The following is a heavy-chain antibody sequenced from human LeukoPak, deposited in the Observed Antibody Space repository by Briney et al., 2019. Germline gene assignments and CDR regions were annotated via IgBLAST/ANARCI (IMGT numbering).Heavy chain of an antibody. CDR3: ARVRATYGSGSYYRFRNWFDP. D-gene: IGHD3-10*01. V-gene: IGHV7-4-1*02. CDR2: INTNTGNP. Sequence: ASVKVSCNASGYTFTSYAMNWVRQAPGQGLEWMGWINTNTGNPTYAQGFTGRFVFSLDTSVSTAYLQISSLKAEDTAVYYCARVRATYGSGSYYRFRNWFDPWGQGTLVTVSS. CDR1: GYTFTSYA. J-gene: IGHJ5*02.